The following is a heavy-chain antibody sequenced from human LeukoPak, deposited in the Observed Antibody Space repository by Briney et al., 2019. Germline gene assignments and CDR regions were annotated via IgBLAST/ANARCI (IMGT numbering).Heavy chain of an antibody. Sequence: HAGGSLRPSCAASGFTFSSYVMSWVRQAPGKGLEWVSTISGNGRNTYYADSVKGRFTISRDNSKITLYLEMNSLRAEDTAVYYCARGRGVYGYWYFDLWGRGTLVTVSS. CDR2: ISGNGRNT. D-gene: IGHD2-15*01. CDR1: GFTFSSYV. J-gene: IGHJ2*01. V-gene: IGHV3-23*01. CDR3: ARGRGVYGYWYFDL.